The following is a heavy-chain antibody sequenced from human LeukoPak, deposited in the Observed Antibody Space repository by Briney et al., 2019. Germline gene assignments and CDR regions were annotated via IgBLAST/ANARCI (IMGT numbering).Heavy chain of an antibody. CDR1: GGSINSGGYY. J-gene: IGHJ4*01. CDR3: ARDPIVGAIAYFDY. V-gene: IGHV4-30-2*01. Sequence: SETLSLTCTISGGSINSGGYYWSWIRQPPGKGLEWIGYIYHGGNTYYNPSLMSRVTISVDTSKNQFSLKLSSVTAADTAVYYCARDPIVGAIAYFDYWGQGTLVTVSS. CDR2: IYHGGNT. D-gene: IGHD1-26*01.